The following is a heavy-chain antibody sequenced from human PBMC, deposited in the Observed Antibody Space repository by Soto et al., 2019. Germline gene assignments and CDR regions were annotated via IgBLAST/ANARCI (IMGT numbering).Heavy chain of an antibody. CDR3: ARDLIPITMIVVVTGRNWFDP. CDR1: GFTFSSYS. V-gene: IGHV3-23*01. CDR2: FRSSGDDGTT. Sequence: GGSLRLSCAASGFTFSSYSMSWVRQAPGKGLEWVSGFRSSGDDGTTYYADSVKGRFTISRDNSKNTLFLQMNSLRAEDTAVYYCARDLIPITMIVVVTGRNWFDPWGQGTLVTVSS. J-gene: IGHJ5*02. D-gene: IGHD3-22*01.